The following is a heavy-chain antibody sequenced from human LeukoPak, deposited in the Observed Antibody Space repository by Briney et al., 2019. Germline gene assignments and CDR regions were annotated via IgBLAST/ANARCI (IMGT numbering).Heavy chain of an antibody. V-gene: IGHV1-2*02. CDR3: ARVLEGLAYFDF. CDR1: GYTFTGKF. CDR2: IDPNSGGT. D-gene: IGHD4/OR15-4a*01. Sequence: ASVRVSCKASGYTFTGKFIHWVRQAPGRGLEWMGWIDPNSGGTDYAQKFQGRVTMTRDTSIATDYMDLSRLISDDTAVYYCARVLEGLAYFDFWGQGPLVTVSS. J-gene: IGHJ4*02.